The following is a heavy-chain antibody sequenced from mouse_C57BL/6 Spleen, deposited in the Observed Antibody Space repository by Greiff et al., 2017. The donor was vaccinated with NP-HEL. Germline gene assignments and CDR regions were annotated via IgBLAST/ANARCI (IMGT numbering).Heavy chain of an antibody. CDR1: GYTFTDYY. J-gene: IGHJ2*01. CDR2: IGPGSGST. CDR3: ARDVSYYFDY. D-gene: IGHD6-2*01. V-gene: IGHV1-77*01. Sequence: VQLQQSGAELVKPGASVKISCKASGYTFTDYYINWVKQRPGQGLEWIGKIGPGSGSTDYNEKFKGKATLTSDKSSRTAYMLLRSLPSLDSAVFFSARDVSYYFDYWVHGTTLTVSS.